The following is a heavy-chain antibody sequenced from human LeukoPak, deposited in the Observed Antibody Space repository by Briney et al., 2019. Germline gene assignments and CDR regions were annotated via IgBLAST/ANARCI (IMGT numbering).Heavy chain of an antibody. CDR3: AKYFGIVVVIKHAFDI. D-gene: IGHD3-22*01. CDR1: GFTFSSYA. J-gene: IGHJ3*02. CDR2: ISGSGGST. Sequence: GGSLRLSCAASGFTFSSYAMSWVRQAPGKGLEWVSAISGSGGSTYYADSVKGRFTISRDNSKNTLYLQMNSLRAEDTSVYYCAKYFGIVVVIKHAFDIWGQGTMVTVSS. V-gene: IGHV3-23*01.